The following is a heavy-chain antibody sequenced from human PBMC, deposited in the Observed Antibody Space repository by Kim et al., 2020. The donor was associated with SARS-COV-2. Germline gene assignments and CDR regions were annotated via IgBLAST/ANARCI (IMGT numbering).Heavy chain of an antibody. CDR2: ITPDGSEK. Sequence: GGSLRLSCGASGFIFSAYWMTWVRQAPGKGLEWVANITPDGSEKYYVDSVKGRFTISRHNARKSLFLEMNSLRAEDSAVYYCATIASTVTDFDYWGPGTL. CDR1: GFIFSAYW. CDR3: ATIASTVTDFDY. V-gene: IGHV3-7*01. D-gene: IGHD4-17*01. J-gene: IGHJ4*02.